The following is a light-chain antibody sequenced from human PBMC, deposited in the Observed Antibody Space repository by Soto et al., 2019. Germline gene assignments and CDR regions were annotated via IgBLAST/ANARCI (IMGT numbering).Light chain of an antibody. CDR2: QDS. CDR3: QAWDSSTAV. V-gene: IGLV3-1*01. J-gene: IGLJ2*01. Sequence: SYELTQTPSVSVSPGQTASITCSGDKLGNKYASWYQQKPGQSPVLVIYQDSKRPSGIPERFSGSNSGNTATLTISGTQAMDEADYYCQAWDSSTAVFGGGTQLTVL. CDR1: KLGNKY.